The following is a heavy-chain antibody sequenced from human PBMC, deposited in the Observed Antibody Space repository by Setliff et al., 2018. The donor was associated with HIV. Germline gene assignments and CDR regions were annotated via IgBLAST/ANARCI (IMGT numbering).Heavy chain of an antibody. J-gene: IGHJ5*02. Sequence: GGSLRLSCAASGFIFSTEAMHWVRQAPGKGLEWVAVIARDGSYRFYADSVQGRFTIARDNPKNTVFLHMNSLRHDDTALYYCAIELAPPWGQGTLVTVSS. V-gene: IGHV3-30*04. CDR2: IARDGSYR. CDR3: AIELAPP. CDR1: GFIFSTEA.